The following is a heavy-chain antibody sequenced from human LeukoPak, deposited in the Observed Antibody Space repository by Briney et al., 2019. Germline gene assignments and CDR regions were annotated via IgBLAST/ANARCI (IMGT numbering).Heavy chain of an antibody. CDR3: ARVYYYMDV. CDR1: GFTFSSYE. CDR2: ISSSGSTI. J-gene: IGHJ6*03. V-gene: IGHV3-48*03. Sequence: GGSLRLSCAASGFTFSSYEMNWVRQAPGRGLEWVSYISSSGSTIYYADSVKGRFTISRDNAKNSLYLQMNSLRAEDTAVYYCARVYYYMDVWGKGTTVTVSS.